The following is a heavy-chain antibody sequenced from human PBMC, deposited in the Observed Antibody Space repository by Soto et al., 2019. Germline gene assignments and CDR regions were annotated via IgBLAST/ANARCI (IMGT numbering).Heavy chain of an antibody. Sequence: EVQLAESGGGLVQPGGSLRLSCAASGFTFSPYWMHWVRQAPGKGLVWVSRINPDGSSTNYVDSVKGRFTISRDNAKNTLYLQMNSLRAEDTAVYYCGRGGSNSPNGMDVWRQGTTVTVSS. CDR2: INPDGSST. V-gene: IGHV3-74*01. CDR1: GFTFSPYW. CDR3: GRGGSNSPNGMDV. J-gene: IGHJ6*02. D-gene: IGHD4-4*01.